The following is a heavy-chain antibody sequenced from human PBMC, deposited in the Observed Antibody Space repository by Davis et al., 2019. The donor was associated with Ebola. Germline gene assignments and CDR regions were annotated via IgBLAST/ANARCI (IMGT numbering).Heavy chain of an antibody. J-gene: IGHJ6*03. Sequence: PGGSLRLSCAASGFTFSSYWMSWVRQAPGKGLEWVANIKQDGSEKYYVDSVKGRFTISRDNAKNSLYLQMNSLRAEDTAVYYCARDYSSSAYYNYMDVWGKGATVTVSS. CDR1: GFTFSSYW. CDR2: IKQDGSEK. V-gene: IGHV3-7*01. CDR3: ARDYSSSAYYNYMDV. D-gene: IGHD6-6*01.